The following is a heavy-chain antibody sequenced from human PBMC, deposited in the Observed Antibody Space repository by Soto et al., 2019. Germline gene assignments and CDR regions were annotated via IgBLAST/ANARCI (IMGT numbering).Heavy chain of an antibody. CDR2: IGANAGVT. CDR1: GFSFSNYA. J-gene: IGHJ4*02. CDR3: ATYRQTGGAIHY. Sequence: GGSLRLSCSASGFSFSNYALYWVRQAPGKGLHFVSAIGANAGVTYYGDSVKDRFTISRDNSKNTLYLQMIGLRAEDTAVYYCATYRQTGGAIHYWGQGTLVTVSS. D-gene: IGHD2-21*01. V-gene: IGHV3-64D*06.